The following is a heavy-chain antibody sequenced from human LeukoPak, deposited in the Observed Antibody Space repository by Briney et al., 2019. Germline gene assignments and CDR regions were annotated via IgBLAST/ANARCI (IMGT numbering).Heavy chain of an antibody. D-gene: IGHD2-2*01. Sequence: SETLSLTCTVSVGSLSSGDYYWSWIRQPPGKGLAWIGYIYYSGSTYYNPSLMSRVTISVDTSKNQSSLKLSSVTAADTAVYYCARDSEYCSSTSCYGYYYYGMDVWGKGTTVTVSS. J-gene: IGHJ6*04. CDR1: VGSLSSGDYY. CDR2: IYYSGST. CDR3: ARDSEYCSSTSCYGYYYYGMDV. V-gene: IGHV4-30-4*01.